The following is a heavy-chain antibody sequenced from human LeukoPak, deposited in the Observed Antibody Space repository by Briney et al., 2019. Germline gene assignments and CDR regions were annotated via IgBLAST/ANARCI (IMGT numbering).Heavy chain of an antibody. V-gene: IGHV3-48*03. CDR1: GFTFSIYE. D-gene: IGHD3-10*02. CDR3: AELGITMIGGV. Sequence: GGCLRVSCAASGFTFSIYEMNWVRQAPGKGLEWVSYISSSGRTIYYAHSVKGRFTISRDNAKNSLYLQMNSLRAEDAAVYYCAELGITMIGGVWGKGTTVTISS. CDR2: ISSSGRTI. J-gene: IGHJ6*04.